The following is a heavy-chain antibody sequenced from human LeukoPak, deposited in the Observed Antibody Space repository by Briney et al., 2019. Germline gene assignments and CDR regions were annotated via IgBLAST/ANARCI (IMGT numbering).Heavy chain of an antibody. V-gene: IGHV4-61*02. CDR3: AREEETRAFDI. J-gene: IGHJ3*02. Sequence: SVTLTLTCTVSGGSISSGSYYWSWIPQPARKGLEWIGRIYTCGSTNYNPSLKSRVTISVDTSKNQFSLKLSSVTAADTAVYYCAREEETRAFDIWDQGTMVTVSS. CDR2: IYTCGST. D-gene: IGHD5-24*01. CDR1: GGSISSGSYY.